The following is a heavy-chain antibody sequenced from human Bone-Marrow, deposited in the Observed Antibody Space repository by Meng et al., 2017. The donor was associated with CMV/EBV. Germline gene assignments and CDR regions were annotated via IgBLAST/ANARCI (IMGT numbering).Heavy chain of an antibody. CDR2: ISGSGGDT. CDR1: GFTFSSYA. Sequence: ETLSLTCAASGFTFSSYAINWVRQAPGKGLEWVSGISGSGGDTYFADSVKGRFSISRDNSKHTLYLQMNSLRAEDTAIYYCARTIPPAIFYYYYGMDVWGQGTTVTVSS. D-gene: IGHD2-2*02. CDR3: ARTIPPAIFYYYYGMDV. J-gene: IGHJ6*02. V-gene: IGHV3-23*01.